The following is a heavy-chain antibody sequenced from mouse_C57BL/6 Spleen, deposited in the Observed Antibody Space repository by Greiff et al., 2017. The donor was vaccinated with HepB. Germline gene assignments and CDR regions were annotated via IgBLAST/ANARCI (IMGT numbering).Heavy chain of an antibody. Sequence: QVQLQQPGAELVKPGASVKLSCKASGYTFTSYWMHWVKQRPGQGLEWIGMIHPNSGSTNYNEKFKSKATLTVDKSSSTAYMQLSSLTSEDSAVYYCARSISTTVVDYFDYWGQGTTLTVSS. V-gene: IGHV1-64*01. D-gene: IGHD1-1*01. CDR3: ARSISTTVVDYFDY. CDR1: GYTFTSYW. CDR2: IHPNSGST. J-gene: IGHJ2*01.